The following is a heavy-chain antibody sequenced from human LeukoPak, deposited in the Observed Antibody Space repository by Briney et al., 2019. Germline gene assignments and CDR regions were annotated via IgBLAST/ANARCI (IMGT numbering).Heavy chain of an antibody. J-gene: IGHJ4*02. D-gene: IGHD3-16*01. Sequence: GGSLRLSCAASGFTFDDYAMHWVRQAPGKGLEWVSGISWNSGSIGYADSVKGRFTISRDNSKNTLYLQINSLTTEDTAVYYCAKGEGGALGIPHPYYFDYWGQGNVVTVSS. V-gene: IGHV3-9*01. CDR2: ISWNSGSI. CDR3: AKGEGGALGIPHPYYFDY. CDR1: GFTFDDYA.